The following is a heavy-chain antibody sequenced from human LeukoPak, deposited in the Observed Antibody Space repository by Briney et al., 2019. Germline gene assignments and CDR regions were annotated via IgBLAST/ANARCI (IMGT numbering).Heavy chain of an antibody. CDR3: ARGSGSYPYYFDY. V-gene: IGHV3-21*01. D-gene: IGHD3-10*01. J-gene: IGHJ4*02. CDR1: GFTFSSYS. CDR2: ISSISSYI. Sequence: GGSLRLSCAASGFTFSSYSMNWVRQAPGKGLEWVSSISSISSYIYYADAVKGRFNISSANAKNSLYLQMNSLRAEDTAVYSCARGSGSYPYYFDYWGQGTLVTVSS.